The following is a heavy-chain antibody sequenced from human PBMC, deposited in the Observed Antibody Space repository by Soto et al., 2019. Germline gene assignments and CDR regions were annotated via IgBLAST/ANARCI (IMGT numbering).Heavy chain of an antibody. J-gene: IGHJ4*02. CDR2: IRSKAYGGTT. CDR3: TRPPLRYSSGWYPPNY. D-gene: IGHD6-19*01. CDR1: GFTFGDYA. V-gene: IGHV3-49*03. Sequence: EVQLVESGGGLVQPGRSLRLSCTASGFTFGDYAMSWFRQAPGKGLEWVGFIRSKAYGGTTEYAASVKGRFTISRDDSKSIAYLQMNSLKTEDTAVYYCTRPPLRYSSGWYPPNYWGQGTLVTVSS.